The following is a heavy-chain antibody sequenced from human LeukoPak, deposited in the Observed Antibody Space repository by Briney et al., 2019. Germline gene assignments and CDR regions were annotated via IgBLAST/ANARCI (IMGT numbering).Heavy chain of an antibody. V-gene: IGHV4-34*01. CDR3: ARGLNGIQLWFRFDY. Sequence: SETLSLTCAVYSGSFSGYYWSWIRQPPGKGLEWIGEINHSGSTNYNPSLKSRVTISVDTSKNQFSLKLSSVTAADTAVYYCARGLNGIQLWFRFDYWGQGTLVTVSS. CDR1: SGSFSGYY. CDR2: INHSGST. J-gene: IGHJ4*02. D-gene: IGHD5-18*01.